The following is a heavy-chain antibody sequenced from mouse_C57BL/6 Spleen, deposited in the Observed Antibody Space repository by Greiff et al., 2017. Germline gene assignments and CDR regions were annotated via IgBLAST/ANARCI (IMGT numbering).Heavy chain of an antibody. CDR3: ARWTTARYFDV. D-gene: IGHD1-2*01. Sequence: EVQLQQSGPELVKPGASVKIPCKASGYTFTDYNMDWVKQSHGKSLEWIGDINPNNGGTIYNQKFKGKATFTVDKSSSTAYMELRSLTSEDTAVYYCARWTTARYFDVWGTGTTVTVSS. CDR2: INPNNGGT. V-gene: IGHV1-18*01. CDR1: GYTFTDYN. J-gene: IGHJ1*03.